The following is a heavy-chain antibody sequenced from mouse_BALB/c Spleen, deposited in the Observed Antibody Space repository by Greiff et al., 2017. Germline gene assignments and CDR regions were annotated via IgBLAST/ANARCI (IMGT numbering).Heavy chain of an antibody. Sequence: EVMLVESGGGLVQPGGSLRLSCATSGFTFTDYYMSWVRQPPGKALEWLGFIRNKANGYTTEYSASVKGRFTISRDNSQSILYLQMNTLRAEDSATYYCARDVRYAMDYWGQGTSVTVSS. J-gene: IGHJ4*01. V-gene: IGHV7-3*02. CDR3: ARDVRYAMDY. CDR2: IRNKANGYTT. CDR1: GFTFTDYY.